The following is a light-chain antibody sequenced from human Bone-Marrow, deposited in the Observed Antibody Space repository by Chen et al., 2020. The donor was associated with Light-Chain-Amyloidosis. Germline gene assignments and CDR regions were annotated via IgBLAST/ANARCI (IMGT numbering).Light chain of an antibody. J-gene: IGLJ3*02. CDR2: DDR. V-gene: IGLV3-21*02. CDR1: NIGSTS. Sequence: SYVLTPPSSVSVAPGQTATIACGGNNIGSTSVHWYQQPPGQAPLLVVDDDRDRPLGSPERLSGSNSGNTATLTISRVEAGDEADYYCQVWDRSSDRPVFGGGTKLTVL. CDR3: QVWDRSSDRPV.